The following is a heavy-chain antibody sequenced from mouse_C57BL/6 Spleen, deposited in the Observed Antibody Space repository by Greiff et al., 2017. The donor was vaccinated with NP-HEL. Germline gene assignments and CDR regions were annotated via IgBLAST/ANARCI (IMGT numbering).Heavy chain of an antibody. CDR1: GYTFTSYG. Sequence: QVQLKQSGAELARPGASVKLSCKASGYTFTSYGMSWVKQRTGQGLEWIGEIYPRSGSTYYNEKFKGQATLTADKSSSTAYMELRSRTSEDSAVDFCASTLITTVGPFPYWGQGTLVTVSA. CDR2: IYPRSGST. D-gene: IGHD1-1*01. V-gene: IGHV1-81*01. CDR3: ASTLITTVGPFPY. J-gene: IGHJ3*01.